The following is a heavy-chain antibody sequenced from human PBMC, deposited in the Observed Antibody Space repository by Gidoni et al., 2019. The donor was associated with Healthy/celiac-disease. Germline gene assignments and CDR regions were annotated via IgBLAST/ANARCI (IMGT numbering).Heavy chain of an antibody. D-gene: IGHD6-6*01. J-gene: IGHJ3*02. CDR1: GFTFSSYA. CDR2: ISYDGSNK. Sequence: QVQLVESGGGVVQPGRSLRLSCAASGFTFSSYAMHWVRQAPGKGLEWVAVISYDGSNKYYADSVKGRFTISRDNSKNTLYLQMNSLRAEDTAVYYCARDFAGSSSDAFDIWGQGTMVTVSS. V-gene: IGHV3-30-3*01. CDR3: ARDFAGSSSDAFDI.